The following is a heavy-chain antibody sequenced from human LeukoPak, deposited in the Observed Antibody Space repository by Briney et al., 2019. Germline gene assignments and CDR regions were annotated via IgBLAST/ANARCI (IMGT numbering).Heavy chain of an antibody. CDR2: ISGSGGST. CDR3: AKRVGATRYYYMDV. Sequence: GGSLRLSCAASGFTFSRYDMSWVRQAPGKGLEWVSAISGSGGSTYYADSVKGRFTISRDNSKNTLYLQMNSLRAEDTAVYYCAKRVGATRYYYMDVWGKGTTVTISS. J-gene: IGHJ6*03. V-gene: IGHV3-23*01. CDR1: GFTFSRYD. D-gene: IGHD1-26*01.